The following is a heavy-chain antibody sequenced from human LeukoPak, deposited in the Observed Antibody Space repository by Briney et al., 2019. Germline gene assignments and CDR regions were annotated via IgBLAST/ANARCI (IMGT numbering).Heavy chain of an antibody. V-gene: IGHV1-69*13. CDR1: GGTFISYA. CDR2: IIPIFGTA. CDR3: ARGYYYDSSGYFPDDY. D-gene: IGHD3-22*01. Sequence: SVKVSCKASGGTFISYAISWVRQAPGQGLEWMGGIIPIFGTANYAQKFQGGVTITADESTSTAYMELSSLRSEDTAVYYCARGYYYDSSGYFPDDYWGQGTLVTVSS. J-gene: IGHJ4*02.